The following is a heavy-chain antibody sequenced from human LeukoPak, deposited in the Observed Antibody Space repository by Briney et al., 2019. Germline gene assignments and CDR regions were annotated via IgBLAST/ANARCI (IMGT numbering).Heavy chain of an antibody. Sequence: GSLRLSCAASGFTFSSYSMNWVRQAPGRGLEWVSSISSSSSYIYYADSVKGRFTISRDNAKNSLYLQMNSLRAEDTAVYYCARRAPEDAFDIWGQGTMVTVSS. CDR1: GFTFSSYS. V-gene: IGHV3-21*01. J-gene: IGHJ3*02. CDR2: ISSSSSYI. CDR3: ARRAPEDAFDI.